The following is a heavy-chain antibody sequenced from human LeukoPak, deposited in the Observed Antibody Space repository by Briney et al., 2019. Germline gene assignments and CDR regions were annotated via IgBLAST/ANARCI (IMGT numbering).Heavy chain of an antibody. V-gene: IGHV3-7*01. Sequence: GGSLRLSCAASGFTFNSYWMTWVRQAPGKGLEWVANIKQDGTEKYYVASVKGRFTISRDNAKNSVYLQMNSLRAEDTAVYYCARDANYHVSSDYYDAFDIWGQGTMVTVSS. CDR2: IKQDGTEK. CDR1: GFTFNSYW. J-gene: IGHJ3*02. CDR3: ARDANYHVSSDYYDAFDI. D-gene: IGHD3-22*01.